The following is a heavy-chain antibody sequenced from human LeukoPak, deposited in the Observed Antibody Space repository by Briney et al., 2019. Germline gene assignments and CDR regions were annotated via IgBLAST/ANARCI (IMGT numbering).Heavy chain of an antibody. CDR3: ARILFFHDAFDI. J-gene: IGHJ3*02. CDR2: IYTSGST. Sequence: SETLSLTHTVSGGSISSYYWSWIRQPAPKGLEWIGRIYTSGSTNYNPSLKSRVTMSVDTSKNQLSLKLSSVTAADTAVYYCARILFFHDAFDIWGRGTMVTVSS. CDR1: GGSISSYY. V-gene: IGHV4-4*07. D-gene: IGHD2-15*01.